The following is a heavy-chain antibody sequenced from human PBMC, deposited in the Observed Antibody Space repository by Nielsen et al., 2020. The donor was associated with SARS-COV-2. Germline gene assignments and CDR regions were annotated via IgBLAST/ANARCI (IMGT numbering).Heavy chain of an antibody. CDR2: INHSGST. J-gene: IGHJ6*02. CDR1: GGSFSGYY. Sequence: SETLSLTCAVYGGSFSGYYWSWIRQPPGKGLEWIGEINHSGSTNYNPSLKSRVTISVDTSKNQFSLKLSSVTAADTAVYYCARGRGNIAAHPQYYYYYGMDVWGQGTTVTVSS. CDR3: ARGRGNIAAHPQYYYYYGMDV. V-gene: IGHV4-34*01. D-gene: IGHD6-6*01.